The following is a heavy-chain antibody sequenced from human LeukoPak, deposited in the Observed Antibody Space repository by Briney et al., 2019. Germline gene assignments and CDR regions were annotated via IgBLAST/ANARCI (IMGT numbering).Heavy chain of an antibody. V-gene: IGHV3-23*01. Sequence: PGGSLRLSCAASGFSLNIHAMTWVRQAPGKGLEWVAVIGGPDDTHYADSVKGRFAVSRDDSTNTVFLQMNSLRADDSAIYYCAKDATPRNSVWDYFDYWGQGTLVTVSS. CDR3: AKDATPRNSVWDYFDY. D-gene: IGHD7-27*01. J-gene: IGHJ4*02. CDR2: IGGPDDT. CDR1: GFSLNIHA.